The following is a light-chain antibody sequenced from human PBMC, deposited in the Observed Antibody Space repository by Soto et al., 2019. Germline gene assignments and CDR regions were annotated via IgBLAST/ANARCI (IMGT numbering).Light chain of an antibody. Sequence: QSALTQPPSVSGAPGQRVTISCTGSSSNIGAGYDVHWYQQLPGTAPKLLIYGNSNRPSGVPDRFSGSKSGTSASLAITGLQAEDEADYYCQSYDSCLSGWVFGGGTQLTVL. J-gene: IGLJ3*02. CDR1: SSNIGAGYD. CDR3: QSYDSCLSGWV. CDR2: GNS. V-gene: IGLV1-40*01.